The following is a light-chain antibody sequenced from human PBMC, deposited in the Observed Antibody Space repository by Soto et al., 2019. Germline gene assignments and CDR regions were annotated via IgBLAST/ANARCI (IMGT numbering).Light chain of an antibody. J-gene: IGLJ3*02. CDR2: SNN. CDR1: SSNIGSNT. Sequence: QSVLPQPPSASGTPGQRVTISCSGSSSNIGSNTVNWYQQVPGTAPKLLISSNNQRPSGVPDRFSGSKSGTSASLAISGLQSEDEADYYCAAWDDSLNGWVFGGGTKLTVL. CDR3: AAWDDSLNGWV. V-gene: IGLV1-44*01.